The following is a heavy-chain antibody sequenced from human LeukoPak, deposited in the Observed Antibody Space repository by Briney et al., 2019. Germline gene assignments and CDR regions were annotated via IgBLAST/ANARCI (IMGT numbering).Heavy chain of an antibody. CDR1: GYTFTSYG. D-gene: IGHD3-10*01. CDR3: ARDLRVVTMVRGVITRWFDP. J-gene: IGHJ5*02. V-gene: IGHV1-18*01. CDR2: ISAYNGNT. Sequence: ASVKVSCKASGYTFTSYGISWVRQAPGQGLEWMGWISAYNGNTNYAQKLQGRVTMTTDTSTSTAYMELRSLRSDDTAVYYCARDLRVVTMVRGVITRWFDPWGQGALVTVSS.